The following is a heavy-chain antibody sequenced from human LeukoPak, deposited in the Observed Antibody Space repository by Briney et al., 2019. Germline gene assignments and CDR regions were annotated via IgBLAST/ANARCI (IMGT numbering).Heavy chain of an antibody. CDR1: GGSISSYY. J-gene: IGHJ4*02. Sequence: SETLSLTCTVSGGSISSYYWSWIRQPPGKGLEWIGEINHSGSTNYNPSLKSRVTISVDTSKNQFSLKLSSVTAADTAVYYCARRAGNWGQGTLVTVSS. CDR3: ARRAGN. CDR2: INHSGST. D-gene: IGHD6-13*01. V-gene: IGHV4-34*01.